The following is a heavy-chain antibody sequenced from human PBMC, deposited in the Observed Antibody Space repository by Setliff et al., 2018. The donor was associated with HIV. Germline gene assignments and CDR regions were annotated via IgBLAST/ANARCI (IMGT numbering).Heavy chain of an antibody. D-gene: IGHD3-10*01. V-gene: IGHV1-69*13. CDR3: ARDPYYYGSGSLGLDY. CDR2: IIPIFGTA. J-gene: IGHJ4*02. Sequence: SVKVSCKASGGTFSSGNAISWVRQAPGQGLEWMGGIIPIFGTANYAQKFQGRVTITADESTSTAYMELSSLRSEDTAVYYCARDPYYYGSGSLGLDYWGQGTLVTVSS. CDR1: GGTFSSGNA.